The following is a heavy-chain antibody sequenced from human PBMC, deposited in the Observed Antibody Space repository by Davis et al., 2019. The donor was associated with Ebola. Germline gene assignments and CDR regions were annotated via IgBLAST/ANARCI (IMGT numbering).Heavy chain of an antibody. CDR1: GGSISSYY. Sequence: PSETLSLTCTVSGGSISSYYWSWIRQPPGKGLEWIGYIYYSGSTNYNPSLKSRVTISVDTSKNQFSLKLSSVTAADTAVYYCARGIPMRASLFDPWGQGTLVTVSS. V-gene: IGHV4-59*08. CDR3: ARGIPMRASLFDP. CDR2: IYYSGST. J-gene: IGHJ5*02.